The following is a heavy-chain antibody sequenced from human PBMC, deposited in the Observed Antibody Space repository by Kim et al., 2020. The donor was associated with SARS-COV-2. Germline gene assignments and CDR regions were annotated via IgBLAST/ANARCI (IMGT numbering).Heavy chain of an antibody. J-gene: IGHJ4*02. CDR3: ASRVYYYDSSVYYYTGTWPYFDD. Sequence: SETLSLTCTVSGGSISSSSYYWGWIRQPPGKGLEWIGCIYYSGSTYYNPSLKSRVTISVDTSKNQFSLKLSSVTAADTAVYYCASRVYYYDSSVYYYTGTWPYFDDWGQGTLVTVSS. D-gene: IGHD3-22*01. CDR2: IYYSGST. V-gene: IGHV4-39*01. CDR1: GGSISSSSYY.